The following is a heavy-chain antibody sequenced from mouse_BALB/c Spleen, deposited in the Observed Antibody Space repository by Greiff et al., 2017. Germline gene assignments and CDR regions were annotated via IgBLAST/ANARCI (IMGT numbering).Heavy chain of an antibody. CDR2: INPSTGYT. V-gene: IGHV1-7*01. D-gene: IGHD2-14*01. J-gene: IGHJ1*01. Sequence: QVQLQQSGAELAKPGASVKMSCKASGYTFTSYWMHWVKQRPGQGLEWIGYINPSTGYTEYNQKFKDKATLTADKSSSTAYMQLSSLTSEDSAVYYCARRGYGGYWYFDVWGAGTTVTVSS. CDR3: ARRGYGGYWYFDV. CDR1: GYTFTSYW.